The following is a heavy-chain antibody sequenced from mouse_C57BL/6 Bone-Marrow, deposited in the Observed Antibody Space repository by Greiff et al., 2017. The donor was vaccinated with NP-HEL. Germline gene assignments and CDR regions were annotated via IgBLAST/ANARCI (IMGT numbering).Heavy chain of an antibody. J-gene: IGHJ3*01. CDR3: ARKEPLAWFAY. CDR1: GYTFTSYW. V-gene: IGHV1-64*01. CDR2: IHPNSGST. Sequence: QVQLQQPGAELVKPGASVKLSCKASGYTFTSYWMHWVKQRPGQGLEWIGMIHPNSGSTKYNEKFKSKATLTVDKSSSTAYMQLSSLTSEDSAVYYCARKEPLAWFAYWGQGTLVTVSA.